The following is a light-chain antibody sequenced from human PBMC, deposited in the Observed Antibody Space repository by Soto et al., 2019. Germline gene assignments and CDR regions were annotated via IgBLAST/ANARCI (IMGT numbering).Light chain of an antibody. Sequence: QSVLTQPPSVSAAPGQKVTISCSGSSSNIGNNYVSWYQQVPGTAPKLLIYDNNKRPSGIPDRFSGSKSGTSATLGITGLQTGDEADYYCGTWDSSLSAWVFGAGTKVTVL. CDR3: GTWDSSLSAWV. V-gene: IGLV1-51*01. CDR1: SSNIGNNY. J-gene: IGLJ3*02. CDR2: DNN.